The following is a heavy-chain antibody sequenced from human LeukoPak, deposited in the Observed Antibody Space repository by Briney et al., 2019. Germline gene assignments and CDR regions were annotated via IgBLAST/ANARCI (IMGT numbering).Heavy chain of an antibody. CDR1: DYTFINYG. D-gene: IGHD2-2*02. J-gene: IGHJ5*02. Sequence: GASVKVSCKAFDYTFINYGISWVRQAPGQGLEWMGWISANNGDTNYAQKFQGRVTMTTDTSTSTIYMELSSLRSEDTAVYYCARGRTSCYTCWFDPWGQGTLVTVSS. V-gene: IGHV1-18*01. CDR2: ISANNGDT. CDR3: ARGRTSCYTCWFDP.